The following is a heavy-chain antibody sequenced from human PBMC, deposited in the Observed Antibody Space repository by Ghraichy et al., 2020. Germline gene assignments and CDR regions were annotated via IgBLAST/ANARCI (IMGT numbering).Heavy chain of an antibody. Sequence: ETLSLTCAASGFSFSSYAMSWVRQAPGKGQEWLSRISGSGGNTYYADSVKGRFTISRDNSKNTLYLQMNSLRAEDTAVYYCAKADFSVLPYYFDYWGQGTLVTVSS. CDR3: AKADFSVLPYYFDY. J-gene: IGHJ4*02. CDR2: ISGSGGNT. CDR1: GFSFSSYA. D-gene: IGHD3-10*01. V-gene: IGHV3-23*01.